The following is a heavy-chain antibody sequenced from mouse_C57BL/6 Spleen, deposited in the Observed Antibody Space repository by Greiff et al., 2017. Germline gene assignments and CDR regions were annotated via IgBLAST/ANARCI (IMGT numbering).Heavy chain of an antibody. Sequence: QVQLQQPGAELVRPGTSVKLSCKASGYTFTSYWMHWVKQRPGQGLEWIGVIDPSDSYTNYNQKFKGKATLTVDTSSSTAYMQLSSLTSEDSAVYYCARCSNPYYYAMDYWGQGTSVTVSS. D-gene: IGHD2-5*01. CDR3: ARCSNPYYYAMDY. CDR2: IDPSDSYT. CDR1: GYTFTSYW. V-gene: IGHV1-59*01. J-gene: IGHJ4*01.